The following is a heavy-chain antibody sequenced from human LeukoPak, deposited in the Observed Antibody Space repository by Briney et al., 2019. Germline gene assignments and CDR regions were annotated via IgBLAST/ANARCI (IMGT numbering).Heavy chain of an antibody. CDR3: ARDKWLTTTHYFDY. J-gene: IGHJ4*02. Sequence: GESLRLSCAASGFTFSNYNMNWVRQAPGKGLEWVSVIYSGGSTYYADSVKGRFTISRDNSKNTLYLQMNSLRAEDTAVYYCARDKWLTTTHYFDYWGQGTLVTVSS. CDR1: GFTFSNYN. CDR2: IYSGGST. V-gene: IGHV3-66*01. D-gene: IGHD4-11*01.